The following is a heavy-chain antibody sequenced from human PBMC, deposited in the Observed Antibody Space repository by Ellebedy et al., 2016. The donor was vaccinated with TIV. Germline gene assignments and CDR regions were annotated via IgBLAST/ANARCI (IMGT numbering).Heavy chain of an antibody. CDR1: GGSFSGYY. CDR2: INHSGST. CDR3: ARGPPDFGVVFDY. Sequence: SETLSLTXAVYGGSFSGYYWSWIRQPPGKGLEWIGEINHSGSTNYNPSLKSRVTISVDTSKNQFSLKLSSVTAADTAVYYCARGPPDFGVVFDYWGQGTLVTVSS. J-gene: IGHJ4*02. V-gene: IGHV4-34*01. D-gene: IGHD3-3*01.